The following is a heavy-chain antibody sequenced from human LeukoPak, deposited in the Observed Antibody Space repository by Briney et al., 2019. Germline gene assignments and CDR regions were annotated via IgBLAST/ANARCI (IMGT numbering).Heavy chain of an antibody. Sequence: GGSLRLSCAASGFTFSTYLMSWVRQAPGKGLEWVANIKEDGSEKYYGDSVKGRFTISRHNAKNSLYLQMNSLRAEDTAVYYCARHSSGYQWGQGTLVTVSS. CDR3: ARHSSGYQ. CDR1: GFTFSTYL. J-gene: IGHJ4*02. V-gene: IGHV3-7*01. D-gene: IGHD3-22*01. CDR2: IKEDGSEK.